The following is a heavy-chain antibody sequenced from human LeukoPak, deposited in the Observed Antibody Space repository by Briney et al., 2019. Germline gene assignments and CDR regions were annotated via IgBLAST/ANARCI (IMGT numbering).Heavy chain of an antibody. Sequence: PGGSLRLSCAASGFTFSSYWMTWVRQAPGKGLEWVANLKPDGSDKYYVDSVKGRFTISRDNAKNSLYLQMDSLRAEDTAVYYCARSEAGGSHWGQGTLVAVSS. J-gene: IGHJ4*02. D-gene: IGHD3-16*01. V-gene: IGHV3-7*01. CDR3: ARSEAGGSH. CDR1: GFTFSSYW. CDR2: LKPDGSDK.